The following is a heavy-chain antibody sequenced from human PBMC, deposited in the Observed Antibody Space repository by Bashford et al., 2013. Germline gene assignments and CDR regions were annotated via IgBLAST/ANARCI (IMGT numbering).Heavy chain of an antibody. Sequence: SGPTLVKPTQTLTLTCSFSGFSLNTFATRVTWVRQPPGKALEWLARIDWDDDKFYSTFLKTRLTLSKDTSKNQVVLTMTNVGPVDTATYYCVREAGSSWFFDYWGRGDPGHRLL. V-gene: IGHV2-70*04. CDR3: VREAGSSWFFDY. D-gene: IGHD6-13*01. CDR2: IDWDDDK. CDR1: GFSLNTFATR. J-gene: IGHJ4*02.